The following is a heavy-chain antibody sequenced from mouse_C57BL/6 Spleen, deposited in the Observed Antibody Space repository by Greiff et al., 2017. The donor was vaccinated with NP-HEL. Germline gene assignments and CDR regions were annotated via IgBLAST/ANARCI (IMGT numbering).Heavy chain of an antibody. V-gene: IGHV5-16*01. J-gene: IGHJ2*01. D-gene: IGHD1-1*01. CDR2: INYDGSST. Sequence: EVKLMESEGGLVQPGSSMKLSCTASGFTFSDYYMAWVRQVPEKGLEWVANINYDGSSTYYLDSLKSRFIISRDNAKNILSLQMSSLKSEDTATYDCARCPFITTEVAGDYFDYWGQGTTLTVSS. CDR3: ARCPFITTEVAGDYFDY. CDR1: GFTFSDYY.